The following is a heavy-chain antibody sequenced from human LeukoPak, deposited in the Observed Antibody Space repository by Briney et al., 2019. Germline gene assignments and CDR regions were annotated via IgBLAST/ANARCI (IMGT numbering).Heavy chain of an antibody. Sequence: AGGSLRLSCAAPGFSFSGYYMSWVRQAPGKGLEWVAVISYDGSNKYHADSVEGRFTISRDNSKNTLYLQMNSLRAEDTAVYYCAKDGYDSHEVDYWGQGTLVTVSS. J-gene: IGHJ4*02. D-gene: IGHD2-2*03. CDR1: GFSFSGYY. CDR3: AKDGYDSHEVDY. V-gene: IGHV3-30*18. CDR2: ISYDGSNK.